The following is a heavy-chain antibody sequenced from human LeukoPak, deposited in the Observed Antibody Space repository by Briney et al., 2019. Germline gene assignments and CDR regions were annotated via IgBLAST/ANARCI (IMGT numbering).Heavy chain of an antibody. CDR1: GFSFISYD. CDR3: AMGPYYYDSSGYYY. Sequence: GRSLRLSCAASGFSFISYDMHWVRQAPGKGLEWVAVTSSDGSIKIYTDSVKGRFTISRDNSKNTLYLQMNSLRAEDTAVYYCAMGPYYYDSSGYYYWGQGTLVTVSS. V-gene: IGHV3-30*04. D-gene: IGHD3-22*01. CDR2: TSSDGSIK. J-gene: IGHJ4*02.